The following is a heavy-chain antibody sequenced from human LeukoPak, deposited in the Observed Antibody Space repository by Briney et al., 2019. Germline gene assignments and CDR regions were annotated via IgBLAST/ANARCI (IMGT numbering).Heavy chain of an antibody. Sequence: GGSLRLSCAASGFTFSSYWMSWVRQAPGKGLEWVANMKQDGSAKYYVDSVKGRFTISRDNAKNSLYLQINSLRVEDTAVYYCARGDYYDSSGYYVDAFDIWGQGTMVTVSS. V-gene: IGHV3-7*05. J-gene: IGHJ3*02. CDR1: GFTFSSYW. D-gene: IGHD3-22*01. CDR3: ARGDYYDSSGYYVDAFDI. CDR2: MKQDGSAK.